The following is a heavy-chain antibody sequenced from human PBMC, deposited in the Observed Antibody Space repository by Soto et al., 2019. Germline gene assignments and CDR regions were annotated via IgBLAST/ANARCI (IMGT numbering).Heavy chain of an antibody. J-gene: IGHJ6*02. CDR1: GGTFSSYT. D-gene: IGHD4-17*01. Sequence: QVQLVQSGAEVKKPGSSVKVSCKASGGTFSSYTISWVRQATGQGLEWMGRIIPNSGIANYAQKFQGRVTITEDKSTSTAYMELSSLRSEDTAVYYCARDHYGDYGDDYYYGMAVWGQGTTVTVSS. CDR2: IIPNSGIA. CDR3: ARDHYGDYGDDYYYGMAV. V-gene: IGHV1-69*08.